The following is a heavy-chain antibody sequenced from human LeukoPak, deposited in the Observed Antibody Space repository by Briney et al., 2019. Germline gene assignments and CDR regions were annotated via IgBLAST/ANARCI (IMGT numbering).Heavy chain of an antibody. CDR1: GFTFSSYA. CDR3: AKDVQQSSGWYYYYYGMDV. V-gene: IGHV3-30-3*01. J-gene: IGHJ6*02. Sequence: GGSLRLSCAASGFTFSSYAMHWVRQAPGKGLEWVAVISYDGGNKYYADSVKGRFTISRDNSKNTLYLQMNSLRAEDTAVYYCAKDVQQSSGWYYYYYGMDVWGQGTTVTVSS. D-gene: IGHD6-19*01. CDR2: ISYDGGNK.